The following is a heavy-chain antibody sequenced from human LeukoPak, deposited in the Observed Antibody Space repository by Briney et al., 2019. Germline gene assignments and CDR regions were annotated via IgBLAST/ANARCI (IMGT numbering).Heavy chain of an antibody. D-gene: IGHD1-14*01. Sequence: GGSLRLSCAASGFIFSSYAMNWVRQAPGKGLEWGSGISDSGDRIYYADSVKGRFTISRDNSKSTLYLQMNSLRPDDTAVYYCARGEPTASFDYWGQGTLVTVSS. V-gene: IGHV3-23*01. CDR1: GFIFSSYA. CDR2: ISDSGDRI. CDR3: ARGEPTASFDY. J-gene: IGHJ4*02.